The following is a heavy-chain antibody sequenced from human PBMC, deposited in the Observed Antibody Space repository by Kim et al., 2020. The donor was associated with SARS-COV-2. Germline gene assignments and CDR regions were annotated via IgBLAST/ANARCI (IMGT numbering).Heavy chain of an antibody. CDR2: IEHSGAT. CDR1: VGSFSDYH. Sequence: SETLSLTCAVYVGSFSDYHWTWIRQSPGKGLEWVGEIEHSGATNYTPSLKSGVAISADTTKNQFSLKLKSVTAAETAVYFCARGRAGVVPSPIMGLGPYYDYYVLDVWGQGTAVSVSS. V-gene: IGHV4-34*01. J-gene: IGHJ6*02. D-gene: IGHD3-3*01. CDR3: ARGRAGVVPSPIMGLGPYYDYYVLDV.